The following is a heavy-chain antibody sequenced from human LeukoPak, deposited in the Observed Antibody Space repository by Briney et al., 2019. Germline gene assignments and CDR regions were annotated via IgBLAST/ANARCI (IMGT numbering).Heavy chain of an antibody. CDR1: GYTFTGYY. V-gene: IGHV1-2*02. Sequence: ASVKVSCKASGYTFTGYYMHWVRQAPGQGLEWMGWINPNSGGTNYAQKFQGRVTMTRDTSISTAYMELSRLRSDDTAVYYCARIGDHYYHSTHVREVDLDYWGQGTLVTVSS. D-gene: IGHD3-22*01. J-gene: IGHJ4*02. CDR2: INPNSGGT. CDR3: ARIGDHYYHSTHVREVDLDY.